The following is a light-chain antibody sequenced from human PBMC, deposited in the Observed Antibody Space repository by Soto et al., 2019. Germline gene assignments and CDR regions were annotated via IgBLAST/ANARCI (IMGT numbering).Light chain of an antibody. CDR2: GAS. V-gene: IGKV3-20*01. CDR1: QSVSSSY. J-gene: IGKJ2*01. Sequence: EIVLTQSPGTLSLSPGERATLSCRASQSVSSSYFAWYQQKPGQAPRLLIYGASSRATGIPDRFSGSGSGTDFTLSISRLDPEDFAMYYCHQYGNSPSTFGQGTKLEIK. CDR3: HQYGNSPST.